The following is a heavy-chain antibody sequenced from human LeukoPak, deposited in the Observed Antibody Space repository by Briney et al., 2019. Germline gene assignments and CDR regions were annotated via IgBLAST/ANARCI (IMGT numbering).Heavy chain of an antibody. CDR3: ARKYQLLYRIRFDP. Sequence: SETLSLTCTVSGGSISSYYWSWIRQPPGKGLEWIGYIYTSGSTNYNPSLKSRVTISVDTSKNQFSLKLSSVTAADTAVYYCARKYQLLYRIRFDPWGQGTLVTVSS. CDR1: GGSISSYY. V-gene: IGHV4-4*09. D-gene: IGHD2-2*02. J-gene: IGHJ5*02. CDR2: IYTSGST.